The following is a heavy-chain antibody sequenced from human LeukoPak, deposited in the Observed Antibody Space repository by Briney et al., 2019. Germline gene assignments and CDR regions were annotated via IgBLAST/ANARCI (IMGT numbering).Heavy chain of an antibody. CDR2: ISAYNGNT. CDR3: ASRNSGSYTIGFDY. V-gene: IGHV1-18*01. J-gene: IGHJ4*02. Sequence: ASVKVSCQASGYTLTSYGISWVRQAPGQGLEWMGWISAYNGNTNYAQKLQGRVTMTTDTSTSTAYMERRSLRSDDTAVYYCASRNSGSYTIGFDYWGQGTLVTVSS. CDR1: GYTLTSYG. D-gene: IGHD1-26*01.